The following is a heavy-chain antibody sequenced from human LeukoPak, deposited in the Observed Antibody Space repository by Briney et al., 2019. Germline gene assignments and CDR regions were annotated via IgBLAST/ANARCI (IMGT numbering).Heavy chain of an antibody. CDR3: ARDGLEAAGMDV. Sequence: GASVKVSCKASGYTFTGYYMDSVRQAPGQGLEWMGWINPNSGGTNYAQKFQGRVTMTRDTSISTAYMELSRLRSDDTAVYYCARDGLEAAGMDVWGQGTTVTVSS. CDR1: GYTFTGYY. D-gene: IGHD1-1*01. J-gene: IGHJ6*02. V-gene: IGHV1-2*02. CDR2: INPNSGGT.